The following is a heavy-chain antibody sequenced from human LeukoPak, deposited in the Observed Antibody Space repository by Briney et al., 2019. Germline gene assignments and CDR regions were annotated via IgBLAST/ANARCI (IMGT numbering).Heavy chain of an antibody. CDR3: AKSRGWLQIWDY. CDR1: GFTFSNYW. J-gene: IGHJ4*02. CDR2: IKQDGSEK. V-gene: IGHV3-7*01. D-gene: IGHD5-24*01. Sequence: PGGSLRLSCTSSGFTFSNYWMSWVRQAPGKGLEWVANIKQDGSEKYYVDSVKGRFTISRDNAKNSLYLQMNSLRAEDTAVYYCAKSRGWLQIWDYWGQGTLVTVSS.